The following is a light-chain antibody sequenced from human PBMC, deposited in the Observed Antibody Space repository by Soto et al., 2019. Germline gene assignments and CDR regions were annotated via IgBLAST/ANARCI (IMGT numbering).Light chain of an antibody. Sequence: EIVLTQSPATLSLSPGERATLSCRASQSVSSYLAWYQQKPGQAPRLLIYDASNRATGIPARFSGSGSGTFFTLTISSLEPEDLAVYYCQQSSNWITFGQGTRLEIK. CDR1: QSVSSY. CDR3: QQSSNWIT. CDR2: DAS. V-gene: IGKV3-11*01. J-gene: IGKJ5*01.